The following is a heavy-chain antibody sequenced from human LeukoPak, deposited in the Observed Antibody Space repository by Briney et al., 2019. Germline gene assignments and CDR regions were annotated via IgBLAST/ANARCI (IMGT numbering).Heavy chain of an antibody. CDR1: AFTFSNYN. CDR2: ITSSGSYI. V-gene: IGHV3-21*04. J-gene: IGHJ4*02. CDR3: AKALTGTTRSFDY. Sequence: GGSLRLSCAASAFTFSNYNMNWVRQAPGKGLEWVSSITSSGSYIYYADSVKGRFTISRDNSKNTLYLQMNSLRAEDTAVYYCAKALTGTTRSFDYWGQGTLVTVSS. D-gene: IGHD1-7*01.